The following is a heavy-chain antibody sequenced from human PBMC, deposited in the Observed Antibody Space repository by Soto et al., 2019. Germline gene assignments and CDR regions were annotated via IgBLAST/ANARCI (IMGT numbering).Heavy chain of an antibody. CDR2: ISGSGGST. CDR3: AKAKSFWSRLYGMDV. D-gene: IGHD3-3*01. V-gene: IGHV3-23*01. Sequence: GGSLRLSCAASGFTFSSYAMSWVRQAPGKGLEWVSAISGSGGSTYYADSVKGRFTISRDNSRNTLYLQMNSLRAEDTAVYYCAKAKSFWSRLYGMDVWGQGTTVSVSS. CDR1: GFTFSSYA. J-gene: IGHJ6*02.